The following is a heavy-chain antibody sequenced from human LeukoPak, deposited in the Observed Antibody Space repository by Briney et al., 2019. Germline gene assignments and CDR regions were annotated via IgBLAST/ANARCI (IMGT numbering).Heavy chain of an antibody. CDR1: GGSISSGGYY. CDR3: ARGAVVAATPHWFDP. CDR2: IYYSGST. J-gene: IGHJ5*02. Sequence: PSQTLSLTCTVSGGSISSGGYYWSWIRQHPGKGLEWIGYIYYSGSTYYSPSLKSRVTISVDTSKNQFSLKLSSATAADTAVYYCARGAVVAATPHWFDPWGQGTLVTVSS. D-gene: IGHD2-15*01. V-gene: IGHV4-31*03.